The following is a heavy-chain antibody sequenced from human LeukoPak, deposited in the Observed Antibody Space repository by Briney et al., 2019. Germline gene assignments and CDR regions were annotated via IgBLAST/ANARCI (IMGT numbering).Heavy chain of an antibody. D-gene: IGHD4-17*01. CDR1: GYTFTIYY. J-gene: IGHJ3*02. V-gene: IGHV1-46*01. CDR2: INPSGGST. Sequence: ASVTVSFKASGYTFTIYYMHWVRQAPGQGLELMGIINPSGGSTSYAQKFQGRVTMTRDTSTSTAYMELRSLRSDDTAVYYCARSDYGDYGRYAFDIWGQGTMVTVSS. CDR3: ARSDYGDYGRYAFDI.